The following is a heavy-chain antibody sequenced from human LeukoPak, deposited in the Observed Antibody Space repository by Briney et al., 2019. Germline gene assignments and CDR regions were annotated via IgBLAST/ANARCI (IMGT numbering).Heavy chain of an antibody. CDR3: VKHRNWNYDY. CDR1: GDSFTTYW. J-gene: IGHJ4*02. Sequence: GESLKFSCKGSGDSFTTYWIGWVRQMPGKGLEWMGIIYLGDSDTRYSPSFQGQVTISADKSINTAYLQWSSLKASDTAMYYCVKHRNWNYDYWGQGTLVTVSS. CDR2: IYLGDSDT. D-gene: IGHD1-1*01. V-gene: IGHV5-51*01.